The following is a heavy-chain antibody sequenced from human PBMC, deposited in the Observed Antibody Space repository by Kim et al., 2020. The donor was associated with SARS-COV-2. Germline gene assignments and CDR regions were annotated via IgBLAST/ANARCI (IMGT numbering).Heavy chain of an antibody. J-gene: IGHJ4*02. V-gene: IGHV1-2*04. CDR2: INPNSGGT. CDR3: ARGSGYSSGSRTGVYDY. D-gene: IGHD6-19*01. CDR1: GYTFTGYY. Sequence: ASVKVSCKASGYTFTGYYMHWVRQAPGQGLEWMGWINPNSGGTNYAQKFQGWVTMTRDTSISTAYMELSRLRSDDTAMYYCARGSGYSSGSRTGVYDYWGQGTLVTVSS.